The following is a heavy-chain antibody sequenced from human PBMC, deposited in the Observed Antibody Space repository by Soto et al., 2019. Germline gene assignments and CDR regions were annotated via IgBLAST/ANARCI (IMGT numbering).Heavy chain of an antibody. Sequence: SETLSLTCTVSGGSISSYYWSWIRQPPGKGLEWIGYIYYSGSTNYNPSLKSRVTISVDTSKNQFSLKLSSVTAADTAVYYCARGYYYDSSLRYWGQGTLVTVSS. CDR3: ARGYYYDSSLRY. V-gene: IGHV4-59*01. J-gene: IGHJ4*02. CDR1: GGSISSYY. D-gene: IGHD3-22*01. CDR2: IYYSGST.